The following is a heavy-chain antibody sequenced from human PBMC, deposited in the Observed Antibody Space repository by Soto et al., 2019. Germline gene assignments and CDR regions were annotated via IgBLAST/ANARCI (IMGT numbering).Heavy chain of an antibody. CDR2: IIPIFGTA. CDR3: ARGGGGSFNDAFDI. D-gene: IGHD2-15*01. J-gene: IGHJ3*02. CDR1: GGTFSSYA. Sequence: SVKVSCKASGGTFSSYAISWVRQVPGQGLEWMGGIIPIFGTANYAQKFQGRVTITADESTSTAYMELSSLRSEDTAVYYCARGGGGSFNDAFDIWGQGTMVTVSS. V-gene: IGHV1-69*13.